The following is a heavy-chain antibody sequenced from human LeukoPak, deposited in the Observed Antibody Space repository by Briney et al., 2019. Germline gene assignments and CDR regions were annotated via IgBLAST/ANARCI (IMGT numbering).Heavy chain of an antibody. CDR1: GGSISGSNYY. V-gene: IGHV4-39*07. Sequence: SETLSLTCTVSGGSISGSNYYWGWIRQPPGKGLEWIGSVYQSGSTYYNPSLKSRVTISVDTSKNQFSLKLSSVTAADTAVYYCARWRSFDPWGQGTLVTVSS. CDR2: VYQSGST. J-gene: IGHJ5*02. D-gene: IGHD5-12*01. CDR3: ARWRSFDP.